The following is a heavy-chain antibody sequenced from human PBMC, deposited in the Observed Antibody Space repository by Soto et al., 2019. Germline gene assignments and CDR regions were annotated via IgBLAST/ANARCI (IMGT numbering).Heavy chain of an antibody. CDR1: GFTFRSYG. CDR2: IKSDGRNT. J-gene: IGHJ5*02. V-gene: IGHV3-33*08. D-gene: IGHD2-2*01. Sequence: GGSLRLSCAASGFTFRSYGMHWVRQSPGKGLEWVAVIKSDGRNTDYADSVKGRFSISRDNAKNTVYLQMNSLRADDTAVYYCARDQSTGDWFDAWGQGTLVTVSS. CDR3: ARDQSTGDWFDA.